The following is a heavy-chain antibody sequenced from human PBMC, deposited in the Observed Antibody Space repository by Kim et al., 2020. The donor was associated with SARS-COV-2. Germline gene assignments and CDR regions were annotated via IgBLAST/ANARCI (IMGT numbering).Heavy chain of an antibody. Sequence: SETLSLTCTVSGGSISSYYWSWIRQPPGKGLEWIGYIYYSGSTNYNPSLKSRVTISVDTSKNQFSLKLSSVTAADTAVYYCASASPTSDVLLWFGELPKDAFDIWGQGTMVTVSS. V-gene: IGHV4-59*13. D-gene: IGHD3-10*01. CDR1: GGSISSYY. CDR3: ASASPTSDVLLWFGELPKDAFDI. J-gene: IGHJ3*02. CDR2: IYYSGST.